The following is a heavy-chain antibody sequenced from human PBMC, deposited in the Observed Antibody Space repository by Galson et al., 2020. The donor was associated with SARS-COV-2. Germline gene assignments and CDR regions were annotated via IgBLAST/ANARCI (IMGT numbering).Heavy chain of an antibody. V-gene: IGHV1-18*04. J-gene: IGHJ6*02. Sequence: ASVKVSCKASGYTFTSYGISWVRQAPGQGLERMGWISAYNGNTNYAQKLQGRVTMTTDTSTSTAYMELRSLRSDDTAVYYCARDGGKYYDSSGGHYYYYYGMDVWGQGTTVTVSS. CDR2: ISAYNGNT. CDR1: GYTFTSYG. D-gene: IGHD3-22*01. CDR3: ARDGGKYYDSSGGHYYYYYGMDV.